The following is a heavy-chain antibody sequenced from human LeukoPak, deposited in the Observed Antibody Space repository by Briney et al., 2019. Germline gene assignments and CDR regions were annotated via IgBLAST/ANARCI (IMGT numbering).Heavy chain of an antibody. J-gene: IGHJ6*02. CDR2: MIPILGIA. CDR3: ARGLATIKSYYYYGMDV. Sequence: GASVKVSCKASGGTFSSYAISWVRQAPGQGLEWMGRMIPILGIANYAQKFQGRVTITADKSTSTAYMELSSLRSEDTAVYYCARGLATIKSYYYYGMDVWGQGTTVTVSS. CDR1: GGTFSSYA. V-gene: IGHV1-69*04. D-gene: IGHD5-24*01.